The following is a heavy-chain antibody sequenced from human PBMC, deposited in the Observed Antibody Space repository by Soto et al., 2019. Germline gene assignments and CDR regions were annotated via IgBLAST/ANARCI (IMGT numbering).Heavy chain of an antibody. D-gene: IGHD2-15*01. CDR2: IRPGDSDA. CDR3: ARFGGSYFYGMDV. J-gene: IGHJ6*02. Sequence: SLKVWCKGAGDTCNAYGIGWVSQMTGKGLEWMGFIRPGDSDARYSPSFQGQVSISADKSKSIAYLQWSSLRASDSAMYYCARFGGSYFYGMDVWGQRTTVTVSS. CDR1: GDTCNAYG. V-gene: IGHV5-51*01.